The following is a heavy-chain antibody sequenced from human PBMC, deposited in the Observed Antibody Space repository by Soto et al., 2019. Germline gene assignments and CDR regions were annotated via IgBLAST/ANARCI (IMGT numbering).Heavy chain of an antibody. D-gene: IGHD6-13*01. V-gene: IGHV4-61*01. CDR1: GGSVSSGSYY. CDR2: IYYSGST. CDR3: ARVAQQLAFDY. J-gene: IGHJ4*02. Sequence: SETLSLTCTVSGGSVSSGSYYWNWIRQPPGKGLEWIGYIYYSGSTNYNPSLKSRVTISVDASKNQFSLKLSAVTAADTAVYYCARVAQQLAFDYWGQGTQVTVSS.